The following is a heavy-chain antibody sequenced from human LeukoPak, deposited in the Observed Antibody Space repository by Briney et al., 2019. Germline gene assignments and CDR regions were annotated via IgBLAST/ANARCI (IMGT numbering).Heavy chain of an antibody. CDR3: AKGTITMVRGVINHYYGMDV. D-gene: IGHD3-10*01. J-gene: IGHJ6*02. CDR1: GFTFSSYG. Sequence: PGGSLRLSCAASGFTFSSYGMHWVRQAPGKGLEWVAVISYDGSNKYYADSVKGRFTISRDNSKNTLYLQMNSLKAEDTAVCYCAKGTITMVRGVINHYYGMDVWGQGTTVTVSS. CDR2: ISYDGSNK. V-gene: IGHV3-30*18.